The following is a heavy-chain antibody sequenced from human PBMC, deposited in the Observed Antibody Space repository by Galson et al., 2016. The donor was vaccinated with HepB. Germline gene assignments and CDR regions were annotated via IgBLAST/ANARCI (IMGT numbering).Heavy chain of an antibody. D-gene: IGHD6-13*01. Sequence: SLRLSCAASGFTFTDAWLTWVRQAPGKGLEWVAVIWPDGSNKYYADSVKGRFTIARDNSKSTLFLQMNSLRAEDTAVYYCARDRLAAAASWVALGLWGQGTMVTVSS. V-gene: IGHV3-33*08. CDR1: GFTFTDAW. CDR3: ARDRLAAAASWVALGL. J-gene: IGHJ3*01. CDR2: IWPDGSNK.